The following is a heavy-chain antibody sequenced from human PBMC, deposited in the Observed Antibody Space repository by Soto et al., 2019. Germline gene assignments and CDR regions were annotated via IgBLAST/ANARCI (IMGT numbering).Heavy chain of an antibody. Sequence: GGSLRLSCVVSGFTVSSIYMSWVRQAPGKGLVWVSHINSDGNWTTYADSVKGRFTISRDNAKNTLYLQMNSLRAEDTAVYYCARDLYGDYVDYWGQGTLVTVSS. CDR3: ARDLYGDYVDY. CDR2: INSDGNWT. J-gene: IGHJ4*02. V-gene: IGHV3-74*01. D-gene: IGHD4-17*01. CDR1: GFTVSSIY.